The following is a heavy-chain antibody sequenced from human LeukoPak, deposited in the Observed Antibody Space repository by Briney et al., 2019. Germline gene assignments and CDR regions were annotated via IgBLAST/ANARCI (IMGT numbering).Heavy chain of an antibody. V-gene: IGHV3-23*01. CDR2: ISGSGDT. CDR3: AKEGGYNYGYLDS. Sequence: PGGSLRLSCAVSGFSYSSYAMSWVRQAPGKGLEGVSTISGSGDTYYVDSVKGRYTISRDNSKNTLYLQMNSLRAEDTAVYYCAKEGGYNYGYLDSSGQGTLVTVSS. D-gene: IGHD5-18*01. J-gene: IGHJ4*02. CDR1: GFSYSSYA.